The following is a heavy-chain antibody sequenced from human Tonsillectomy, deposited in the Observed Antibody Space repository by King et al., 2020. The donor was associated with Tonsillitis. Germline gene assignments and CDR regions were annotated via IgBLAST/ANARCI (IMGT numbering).Heavy chain of an antibody. J-gene: IGHJ5*02. CDR2: ILPIFNKA. D-gene: IGHD2-15*01. Sequence: VQLVQSGAEVKKPGSSVKVSCKLSGGTFSSYAINWVRQAPGQGLEWMGGILPIFNKADYAQNFQGRVTITADEPTSTAYMEMSSLTSGDTAVYYCARGAAAPASWLDPWGQGTLVTVSS. V-gene: IGHV1-69*01. CDR1: GGTFSSYA. CDR3: ARGAAAPASWLDP.